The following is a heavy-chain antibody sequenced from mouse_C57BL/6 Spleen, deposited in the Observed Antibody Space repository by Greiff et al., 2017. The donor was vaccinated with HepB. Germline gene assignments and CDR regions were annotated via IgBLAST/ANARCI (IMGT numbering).Heavy chain of an antibody. CDR3: AIWGTTVVRGYFDV. J-gene: IGHJ1*03. V-gene: IGHV1-74*01. CDR2: IHPSDSDT. Sequence: QVQLKQPGAELVKPGASVKVSCKASGYTFTSYWMHWVKQRPGQGLEWIGRIHPSDSDTNYNQKFKGKATLTVDKSSSTAYMQLSSLTSEDSAVYYCAIWGTTVVRGYFDVWGTGTTVTVSS. D-gene: IGHD1-1*01. CDR1: GYTFTSYW.